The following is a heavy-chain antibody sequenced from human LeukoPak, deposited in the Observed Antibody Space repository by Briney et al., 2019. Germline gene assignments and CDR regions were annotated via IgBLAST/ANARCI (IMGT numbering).Heavy chain of an antibody. D-gene: IGHD1-26*01. Sequence: VASVKVSCKASGGTFSSYAISWVRQAPGQGLEWMGGIIPICGTANYAQKFQGRVTITADESTSTAYMELSSLRSEDTAVYYCARRELDAFDIWGQGTMVTVSS. CDR3: ARRELDAFDI. J-gene: IGHJ3*02. CDR2: IIPICGTA. CDR1: GGTFSSYA. V-gene: IGHV1-69*13.